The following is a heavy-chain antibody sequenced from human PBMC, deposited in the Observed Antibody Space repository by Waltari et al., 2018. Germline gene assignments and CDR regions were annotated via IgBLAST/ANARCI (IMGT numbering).Heavy chain of an antibody. V-gene: IGHV1-3*01. Sequence: QVQLVQSGAEVKKPGASVKVSCKASGYTFTSYALHWVRQAPGQRLEWMGWINAGNGNTKYSQKFQGRVTITRDTSASTAYMELSSLRSEDTAVYYCARDIVVVPAAMRGFDYWGQGTLVTVSS. CDR1: GYTFTSYA. D-gene: IGHD2-2*01. CDR2: INAGNGNT. CDR3: ARDIVVVPAAMRGFDY. J-gene: IGHJ4*02.